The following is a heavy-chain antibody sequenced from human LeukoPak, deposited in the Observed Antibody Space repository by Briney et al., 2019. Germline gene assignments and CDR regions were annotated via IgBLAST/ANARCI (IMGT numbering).Heavy chain of an antibody. CDR2: ISGSGGST. CDR1: GFTFSSYS. D-gene: IGHD2-21*02. J-gene: IGHJ4*02. Sequence: GGSLRLSCAASGFTFSSYSMSWVRQAPGKGLEWVSAISGSGGSTYYADSVKGRFTISRDNSKNTLYLRMNSLRAEDTAVYYCAALKVTAKDYWGQGTLVTVSS. V-gene: IGHV3-23*01. CDR3: AALKVTAKDY.